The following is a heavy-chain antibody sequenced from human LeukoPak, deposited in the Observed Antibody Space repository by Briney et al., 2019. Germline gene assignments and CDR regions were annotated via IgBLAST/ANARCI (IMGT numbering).Heavy chain of an antibody. J-gene: IGHJ4*02. CDR1: GGSFSGYY. CDR2: INHSGST. CDR3: ARALSRAGDY. Sequence: SETLSLTCAVYGGSFSGYYWSWIRQPPGKGLEWIGEINHSGSTNYNPSLKSRVTISVDTSKNQFSLKLSSVTAADTAVYYCARALSRAGDYWGQGTLVTVSP. D-gene: IGHD6-19*01. V-gene: IGHV4-34*01.